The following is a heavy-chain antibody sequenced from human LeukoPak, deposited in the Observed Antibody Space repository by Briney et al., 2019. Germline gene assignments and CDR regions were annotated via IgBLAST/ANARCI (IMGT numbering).Heavy chain of an antibody. D-gene: IGHD4-23*01. J-gene: IGHJ4*02. CDR1: GFTFGSYA. Sequence: GRSLRLSCAASGFTFGSYAMHWVRQAPDKGLQWVAVIWYDGSNKYYADSVKGRFIISRDNSKSTVFLQMNSLRIEDTGVYYCARGAHYGGNSPDYWGQGTLVTVSS. CDR3: ARGAHYGGNSPDY. CDR2: IWYDGSNK. V-gene: IGHV3-30*04.